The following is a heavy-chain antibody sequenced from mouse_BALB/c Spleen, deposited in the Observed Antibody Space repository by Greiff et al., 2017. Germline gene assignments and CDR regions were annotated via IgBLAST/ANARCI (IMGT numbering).Heavy chain of an antibody. D-gene: IGHD2-2*01. J-gene: IGHJ3*01. CDR2: IDPANGNT. Sequence: EVQLQQSGAELVKPGASVKLSCTASGFNIKDTYMHWVKQRPEQGLEWIGRIDPANGNTKYDPKFQGKATMTADTSSNTAYLQLSSLTSEDTAVYYCNAWSGGYDPFAYWGQGTLVTVSA. CDR3: NAWSGGYDPFAY. V-gene: IGHV14-3*02. CDR1: GFNIKDTY.